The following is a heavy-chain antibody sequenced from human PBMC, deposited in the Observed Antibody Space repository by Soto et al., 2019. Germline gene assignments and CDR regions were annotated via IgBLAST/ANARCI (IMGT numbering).Heavy chain of an antibody. CDR3: ASMYYGMDV. J-gene: IGHJ6*02. CDR1: GFTFSSYG. Sequence: GGSLRLSCAASGFTFSSYGMHWVRQAPGKGLEWVAVIWYDGSNKYYADSVKGRFTISRDNSKNTLYLQMNSLRAEDMAVYYCASMYYGMDVWGQGTTVTVSS. CDR2: IWYDGSNK. V-gene: IGHV3-33*01.